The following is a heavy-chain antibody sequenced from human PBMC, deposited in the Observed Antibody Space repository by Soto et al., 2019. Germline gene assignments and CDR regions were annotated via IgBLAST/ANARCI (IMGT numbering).Heavy chain of an antibody. CDR3: TRSVFGVVITQDNWFDP. CDR1: GFTFGDYA. Sequence: GSLLLACPASGFTFGDYAMSWVRQTPGKGLEWVGFIRSKAYGVTTEYAASVKGRFTISRDDSKSIAYLQMNSLKTEDTAVYYCTRSVFGVVITQDNWFDPWGQGTLVTVYS. V-gene: IGHV3-49*04. CDR2: IRSKAYGVTT. D-gene: IGHD3-3*01. J-gene: IGHJ5*02.